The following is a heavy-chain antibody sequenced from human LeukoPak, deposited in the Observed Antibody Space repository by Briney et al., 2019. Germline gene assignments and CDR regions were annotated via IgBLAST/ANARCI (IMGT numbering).Heavy chain of an antibody. CDR2: ISGSGGST. Sequence: GGSLRLSCAASGFTFSSYAMSWVRQAPGKGLEWVSAISGSGGSTYYADSVKGRFTISRDNSKNTLYLQMNSLRAEDTAVFYCARSRGYGSGSHYNAPYFDYWGQGTLVTVSS. D-gene: IGHD3-10*01. J-gene: IGHJ4*02. CDR1: GFTFSSYA. CDR3: ARSRGYGSGSHYNAPYFDY. V-gene: IGHV3-23*01.